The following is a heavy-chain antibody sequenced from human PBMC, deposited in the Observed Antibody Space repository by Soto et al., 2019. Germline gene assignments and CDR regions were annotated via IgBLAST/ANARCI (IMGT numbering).Heavy chain of an antibody. CDR3: ARYIVGATRFDY. CDR2: IYWDDDK. V-gene: IGHV2-5*02. J-gene: IGHJ4*02. D-gene: IGHD1-26*01. Sequence: SGPRPVNPXHTLTLTCTFSGFSLSTSGVGVGWIRHPPGKALEWLALIYWDDDKRYSPSLKSRLTITTDTSKNQVVLTMTNMDPVETATYYCARYIVGATRFDYWGQGTLVTVSS. CDR1: GFSLSTSGVG.